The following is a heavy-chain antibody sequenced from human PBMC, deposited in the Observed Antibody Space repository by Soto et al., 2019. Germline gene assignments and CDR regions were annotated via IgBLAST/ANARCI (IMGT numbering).Heavy chain of an antibody. J-gene: IGHJ4*02. CDR1: GGSISSYY. Sequence: SETLSLTCTVSGGSISSYYWSWIRQPPGKGLEWIGYIYYSGSTNHNPSLKSRVTISVDTSKNQFSLKLSSVTAADTAVYYCARSDGRYWGQGTLVTVPQ. CDR2: IYYSGST. V-gene: IGHV4-59*01. CDR3: ARSDGRY.